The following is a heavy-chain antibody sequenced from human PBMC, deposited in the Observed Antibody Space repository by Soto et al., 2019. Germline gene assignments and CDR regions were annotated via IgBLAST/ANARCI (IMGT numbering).Heavy chain of an antibody. CDR1: GGSVSSGSYY. V-gene: IGHV4-61*01. CDR3: ARQREQQLVEG. Sequence: SETLSLTCTVSGGSVSSGSYYWSWIRQPPGKGLEWIGYIYYSGSTNYNPSLKSRVTISVDTSKNQFSLKLSSVTAADTAVYYCARQREQQLVEGWGQGTLVTVSS. D-gene: IGHD6-13*01. CDR2: IYYSGST. J-gene: IGHJ4*02.